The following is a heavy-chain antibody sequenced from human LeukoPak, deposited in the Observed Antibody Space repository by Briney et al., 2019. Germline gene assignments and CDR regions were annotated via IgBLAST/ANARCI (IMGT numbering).Heavy chain of an antibody. V-gene: IGHV3-7*01. CDR1: GFTTHYW. J-gene: IGHJ3*02. Sequence: GGSLRLSCTASGFTTHYWLNWVRQSPGKGLEWVANIDRDGRVQHYVDSVEGRFTISRDNAKNSLYLQMNSLRAEDTAVYYCTRRYCTDGVCPFDIWGQGTMVTVSS. CDR3: TRRYCTDGVCPFDI. CDR2: IDRDGRVQ. D-gene: IGHD2-8*01.